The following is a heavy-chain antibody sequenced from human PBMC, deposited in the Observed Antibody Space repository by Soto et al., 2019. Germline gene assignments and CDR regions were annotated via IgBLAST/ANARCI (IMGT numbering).Heavy chain of an antibody. D-gene: IGHD2-2*02. V-gene: IGHV3-23*01. CDR3: AKDLFCSGASCYTSDYYGLDV. Sequence: GGSLRLSCAASGFTFSSYAMSWVRQAPGKGLEWVSVISGSGGSTYYADSVKGRFTISRDNSKNTLYLQMNSLRAEDTAVYYCAKDLFCSGASCYTSDYYGLDVWGLGTTVTVSS. J-gene: IGHJ6*02. CDR2: ISGSGGST. CDR1: GFTFSSYA.